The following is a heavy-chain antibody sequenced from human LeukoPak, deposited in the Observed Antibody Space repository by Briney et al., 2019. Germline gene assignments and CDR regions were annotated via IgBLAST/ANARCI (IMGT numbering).Heavy chain of an antibody. CDR3: VRDYQFIQEV. Sequence: GGSLRLSCVASGYTFSNYWMLWVRQAPGKGLMWVSLISTDGKSTRYAESVKGRFTISRDNAKNALYLQMDILRVEDTALYFCVRDYQFIQEVWGQGTTVTVSS. V-gene: IGHV3-74*01. CDR2: ISTDGKST. D-gene: IGHD2-2*01. J-gene: IGHJ6*02. CDR1: GYTFSNYW.